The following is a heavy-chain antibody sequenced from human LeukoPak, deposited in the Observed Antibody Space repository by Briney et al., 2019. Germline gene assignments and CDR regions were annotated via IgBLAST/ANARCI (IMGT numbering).Heavy chain of an antibody. CDR1: GYTFTAYC. D-gene: IGHD3-22*01. J-gene: IGHJ4*02. CDR3: WRGRYYDSGGYDYFDY. V-gene: IGHV1-2*02. CDR2: INPNTGDT. Sequence: ASVKVSCTASGYTFTAYCMHWVRQAPGQGLEWMGWINPNTGDTKYVQTFKGRFTMTRDTSISTADMELSRLRTDDTAVYYCWRGRYYDSGGYDYFDYWGQGTLVTVSS.